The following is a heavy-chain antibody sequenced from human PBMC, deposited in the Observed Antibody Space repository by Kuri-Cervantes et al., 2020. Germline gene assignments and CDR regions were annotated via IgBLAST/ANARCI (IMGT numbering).Heavy chain of an antibody. CDR1: GSTFSSYA. J-gene: IGHJ6*03. V-gene: IGHV1-69*05. CDR3: ARVVDYCTTGYCYYMDV. D-gene: IGHD3-16*01. Sequence: SVKVSCKASGSTFSSYAISWVRQAPGQGLEWMGGIIPISGTPNYAQKFQDRVTITTDESTSTVYMEVSSLRSDDTAVYYCARVVDYCTTGYCYYMDVWAKGTTVTVSS. CDR2: IIPISGTP.